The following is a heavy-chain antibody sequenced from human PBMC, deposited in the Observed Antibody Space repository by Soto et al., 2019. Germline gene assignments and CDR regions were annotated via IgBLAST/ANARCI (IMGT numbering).Heavy chain of an antibody. D-gene: IGHD2-21*02. Sequence: QVQLQESGPGLVKPSETLSLTCSVSGGSISNYYWSWVRQAPGKGLEWIGFISYSGSTNYNPSLKGRITLSVDSSGKQFSLKLSSVTGADPAMYYCAGLYCGGDCPRWYFGLWGRGTLVSVSS. CDR1: GGSISNYY. V-gene: IGHV4-59*08. CDR2: ISYSGST. J-gene: IGHJ2*01. CDR3: AGLYCGGDCPRWYFGL.